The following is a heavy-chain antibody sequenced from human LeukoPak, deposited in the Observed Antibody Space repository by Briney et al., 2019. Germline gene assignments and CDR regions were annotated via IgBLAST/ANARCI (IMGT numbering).Heavy chain of an antibody. D-gene: IGHD6-13*01. J-gene: IGHJ6*03. CDR3: ARAAAGYYYYYYMDV. V-gene: IGHV4-4*07. CDR1: SASISIYS. Sequence: SETLSLTCTVSSASISIYSWSWIRQPPGRGLEGIGHIYTRGSTNYNPSLKSRVTMSVDTSKNQFSLKLSSVTAADTAVYYCARAAAGYYYYYYMDVWGKGTTVTVSS. CDR2: IYTRGST.